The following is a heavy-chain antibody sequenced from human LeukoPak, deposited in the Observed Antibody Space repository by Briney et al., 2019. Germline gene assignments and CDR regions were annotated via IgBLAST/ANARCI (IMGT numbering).Heavy chain of an antibody. J-gene: IGHJ6*02. CDR1: GYSFTSYW. D-gene: IGHD6-13*01. CDR3: ARRESSSWYRDEYYYYGMDV. V-gene: IGHV5-51*01. CDR2: IYPGDSDT. Sequence: GESLKTSCKGSGYSFTSYWIGWVRQMPGKGLEWMGIIYPGDSDTRYSPSFQGQVTISADKSISTAYLQWGSLKASDTAMYYCARRESSSWYRDEYYYYGMDVWGQGTTVTVSS.